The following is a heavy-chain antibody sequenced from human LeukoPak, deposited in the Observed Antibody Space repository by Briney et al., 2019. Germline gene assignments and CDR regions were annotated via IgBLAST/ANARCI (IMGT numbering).Heavy chain of an antibody. CDR1: GFTFSSYA. CDR3: AKGNGYSYGRYYFDY. Sequence: GGSLRLSCAASGFTFSSYAVGRVRQAPGKGLEWVSAITASGGNTYYADSVKGRFTISRDNSKNTLYLQVNSLRAEDTAVYYCAKGNGYSYGRYYFDYWGQGTLVTVSS. CDR2: ITASGGNT. J-gene: IGHJ4*02. V-gene: IGHV3-23*01. D-gene: IGHD5-18*01.